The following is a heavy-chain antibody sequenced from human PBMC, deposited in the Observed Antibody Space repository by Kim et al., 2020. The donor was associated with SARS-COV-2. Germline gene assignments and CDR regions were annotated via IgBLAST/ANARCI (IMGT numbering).Heavy chain of an antibody. CDR3: AKQTHGSGSSGGMDV. CDR1: GFTFSSYA. V-gene: IGHV3-23*01. CDR2: ISGSGGSR. Sequence: GGSLRLSCAASGFTFSSYAMSWVRQAPGKGLEWVSAISGSGGSRNYADSVKGRFTISRDNSKNTLYLQMNSLSAEDTAVYYCAKQTHGSGSSGGMDVWGQGTTVTVSS. J-gene: IGHJ6*02. D-gene: IGHD3-10*01.